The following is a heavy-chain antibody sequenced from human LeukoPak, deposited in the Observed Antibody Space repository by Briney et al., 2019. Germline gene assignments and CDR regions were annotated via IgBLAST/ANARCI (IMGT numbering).Heavy chain of an antibody. J-gene: IGHJ4*02. V-gene: IGHV4-59*01. CDR3: ARMGLRTPIYYFDY. CDR1: GGSISSYY. D-gene: IGHD4-17*01. Sequence: PSETLSLTCTVTGGSISSYYWSLIRQPPGKGLEWIGYIYYSGSTNYNPSLKSRVTISVDTSKSQFSLKLSSVTAADTAVYYCARMGLRTPIYYFDYWGQGTLVTVSS. CDR2: IYYSGST.